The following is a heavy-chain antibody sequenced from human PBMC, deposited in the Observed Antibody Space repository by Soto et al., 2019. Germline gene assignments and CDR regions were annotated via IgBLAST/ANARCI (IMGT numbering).Heavy chain of an antibody. CDR2: VSNSGTP. CDR3: ARGYVWTGGGYFDY. Sequence: SETLSLTCTVSRSLISSGNDQWGWIRQHPGKGLEWIGYVSNSGTPYYNPSLRSRVTISIDTSKKQFSLNLSSVTAADTAVFYCARGYVWTGGGYFDYWGQGTLVPVSS. CDR1: RSLISSGNDQ. J-gene: IGHJ4*02. D-gene: IGHD1-1*01. V-gene: IGHV4-31*03.